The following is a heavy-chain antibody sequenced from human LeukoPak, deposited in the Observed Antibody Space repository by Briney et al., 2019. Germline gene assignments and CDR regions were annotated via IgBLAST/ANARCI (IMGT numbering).Heavy chain of an antibody. D-gene: IGHD6-19*01. Sequence: ASVKVSCKASGYAFTSYGISWVRQAPGQGLEWMGWISTYNGNTNYAQKLQGRVTMTTDTSTSTAYMELRSLRSDDMAVYYCARAIAVAGPNMNWGQGTLVTVSS. V-gene: IGHV1-18*03. CDR1: GYAFTSYG. CDR2: ISTYNGNT. CDR3: ARAIAVAGPNMN. J-gene: IGHJ4*02.